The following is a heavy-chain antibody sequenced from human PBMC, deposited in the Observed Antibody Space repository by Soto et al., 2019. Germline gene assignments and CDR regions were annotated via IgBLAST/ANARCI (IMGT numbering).Heavy chain of an antibody. V-gene: IGHV4-38-2*01. Sequence: SETLSLTCSVSGYLISSGYYWGWVRQTPGKGLEWLGSIDYSGKTYKNPSLKSRVSASVDLSQNQFSLNLRSVTAADTAVYFCARYLSSGYDSYYFDYWGQGTLVTVS. CDR2: IDYSGKT. CDR3: ARYLSSGYDSYYFDY. CDR1: GYLISSGYY. D-gene: IGHD3-22*01. J-gene: IGHJ4*02.